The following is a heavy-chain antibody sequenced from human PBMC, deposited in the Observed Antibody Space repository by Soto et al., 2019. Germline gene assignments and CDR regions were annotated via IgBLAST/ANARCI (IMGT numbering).Heavy chain of an antibody. CDR1: GGSVSSGAYY. CDR3: ARARLRAVYAFDI. D-gene: IGHD5-12*01. Sequence: SETLSLTCTVSGGSVSSGAYYWTWIRQRPGKGLEWIGYIYYSGSTYYSPSLRSRLSISLDTSKNQFSLRLSSVTAADTAMYYCARARLRAVYAFDIWGQGTMVTVSS. V-gene: IGHV4-31*03. J-gene: IGHJ3*02. CDR2: IYYSGST.